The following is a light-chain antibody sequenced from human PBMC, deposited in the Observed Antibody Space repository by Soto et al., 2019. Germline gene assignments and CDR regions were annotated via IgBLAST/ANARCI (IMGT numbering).Light chain of an antibody. CDR2: GAS. V-gene: IGKV3-20*01. J-gene: IGKJ2*01. CDR1: QSVSSNY. Sequence: EIVLTQSPGTLFLSPGERATLSCRASQSVSSNYLAWYQQKPGQAPRLLIYGASIRATGLPDRFSGSGSGTDFTLTISRLEPEDFAVYYCQQYGSSYTFGQGTKLEIK. CDR3: QQYGSSYT.